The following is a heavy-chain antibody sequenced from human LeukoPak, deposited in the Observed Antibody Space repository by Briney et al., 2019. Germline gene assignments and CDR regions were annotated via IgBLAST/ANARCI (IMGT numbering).Heavy chain of an antibody. CDR3: ARHLLVPRRSKYNWFDP. CDR2: ICYSGST. J-gene: IGHJ5*02. Sequence: SETMSLTCTVSGGSLSSSSYYWGWIRQPPGKGLEWIGSICYSGSTYYNPSLKSRVTISVDTSKNQFSLKLSSVTAADTAVYYCARHLLVPRRSKYNWFDPWGQGTLVTVSS. CDR1: GGSLSSSSYY. D-gene: IGHD2-8*01. V-gene: IGHV4-39*01.